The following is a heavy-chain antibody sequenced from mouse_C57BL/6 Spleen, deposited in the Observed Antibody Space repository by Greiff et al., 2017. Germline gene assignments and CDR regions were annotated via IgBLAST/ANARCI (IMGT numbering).Heavy chain of an antibody. CDR2: ISNGGGST. D-gene: IGHD4-1*02. V-gene: IGHV5-12*01. CDR3: ARPQLGRDWYFDV. Sequence: EVKLVESGGGLVQPGGSLKLSCAASGFTFSDYYMYWVRQTPEKRLEWVAYISNGGGSTYYPDTVKGRFTISRDNAKNTLYLQMSRLKSEDTAMYYCARPQLGRDWYFDVWGTGTTVTVSS. J-gene: IGHJ1*03. CDR1: GFTFSDYY.